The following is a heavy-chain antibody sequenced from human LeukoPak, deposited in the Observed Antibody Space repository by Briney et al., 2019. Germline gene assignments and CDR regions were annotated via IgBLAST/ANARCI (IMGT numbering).Heavy chain of an antibody. Sequence: GESLKISCKGSGYSFTSYWTGWVRQMPGKGLEWMGIIYPGDSDTRYSPSFQGQVTISADKSISTAYLQWSSLKASDTAMYYCARKPSLANRDLGYFDYWGQGTLVTVSS. V-gene: IGHV5-51*01. CDR1: GYSFTSYW. CDR3: ARKPSLANRDLGYFDY. D-gene: IGHD3-10*01. J-gene: IGHJ4*02. CDR2: IYPGDSDT.